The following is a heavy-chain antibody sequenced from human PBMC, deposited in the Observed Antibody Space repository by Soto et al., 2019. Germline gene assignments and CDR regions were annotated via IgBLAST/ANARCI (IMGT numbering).Heavy chain of an antibody. CDR1: GFTFSSYG. J-gene: IGHJ5*02. Sequence: QVQLVESGGGVVQPGRSLRLSCAASGFTFSSYGMHWVRQAPGKGLEWVAVIWYDGSNKYYADSVKGRFTISRDNSKNTLYLQMNSLRAEDTAVYYCARDGYNSGWFDPWGQGTLVTVSS. D-gene: IGHD5-12*01. CDR3: ARDGYNSGWFDP. CDR2: IWYDGSNK. V-gene: IGHV3-33*01.